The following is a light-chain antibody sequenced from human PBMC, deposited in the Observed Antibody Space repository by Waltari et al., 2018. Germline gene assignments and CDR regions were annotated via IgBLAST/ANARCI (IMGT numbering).Light chain of an antibody. Sequence: DIQMTHSPSSLSASAGDTVTITCRASQGINTYLNWFQQKPGKAPKRLIYAASTLESGVPSRFSGSGSGTDFTLTISNLQPEDFATYYCLQYNSHPYSFGQGTKVEIK. CDR2: AAS. J-gene: IGKJ2*03. CDR3: LQYNSHPYS. V-gene: IGKV1-17*02. CDR1: QGINTY.